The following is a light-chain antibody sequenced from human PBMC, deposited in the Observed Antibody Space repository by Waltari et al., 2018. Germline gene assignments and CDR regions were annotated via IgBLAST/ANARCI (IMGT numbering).Light chain of an antibody. Sequence: ELMLTQSPGPLSLSPGERATLSCRASQSISRFLAWYQQRPGQAPRLLIFDVSTRATGIPDRFSGSGSGTDFSLTISRLEPEDIAVYYCQHYVRLPVTFGQGTKLEIK. CDR3: QHYVRLPVT. CDR2: DVS. J-gene: IGKJ1*01. V-gene: IGKV3-20*01. CDR1: QSISRF.